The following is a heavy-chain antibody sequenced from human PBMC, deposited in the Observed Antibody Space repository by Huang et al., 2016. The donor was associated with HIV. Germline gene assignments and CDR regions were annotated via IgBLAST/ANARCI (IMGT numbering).Heavy chain of an antibody. V-gene: IGHV5-51*01. CDR1: GYRFRSNW. CDR3: ARLIGSPSFYYGLDV. CDR2: IYPGYSDT. D-gene: IGHD3-10*01. Sequence: EVQLVQSGAEVKKPGESLKISCKGSGYRFRSNWIGWVGQMPGKGLEWRGSIYPGYSDTRYSPSCQGQVTISADKSINTAYLQWSSLKASDTAMYYCARLIGSPSFYYGLDVWGQGTTVTVSS. J-gene: IGHJ6*02.